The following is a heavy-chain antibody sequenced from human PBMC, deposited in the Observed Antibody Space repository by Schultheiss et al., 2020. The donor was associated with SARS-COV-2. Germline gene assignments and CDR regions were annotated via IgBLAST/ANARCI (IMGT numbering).Heavy chain of an antibody. CDR1: GGSISSSSYY. D-gene: IGHD3-3*01. Sequence: SETLSLTCTVSGGSISSSSYYWGWIRQPPGKGLEWIGSIYYSGSTNYNPSLKSRVTISVDTSKNQFSLKLSSVSAADTAIYFCARQRWTRYGVADPWGQGTLVTVSS. CDR3: ARQRWTRYGVADP. CDR2: IYYSGST. V-gene: IGHV4-39*01. J-gene: IGHJ5*02.